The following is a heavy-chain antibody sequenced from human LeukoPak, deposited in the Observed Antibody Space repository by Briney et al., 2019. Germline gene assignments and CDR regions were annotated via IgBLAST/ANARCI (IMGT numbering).Heavy chain of an antibody. Sequence: GGSLRLSCTASGFTFGDYAMSWFRQAPGKGLEGVGFIRSKAYGGTTEYAASVKGRFTISRDDSKSIAYLQMNSLKTEDTAVYYCTRGPHRYCSGGSCYGTHAFDIWGQGTMVTVSS. J-gene: IGHJ3*02. V-gene: IGHV3-49*03. CDR2: IRSKAYGGTT. CDR1: GFTFGDYA. CDR3: TRGPHRYCSGGSCYGTHAFDI. D-gene: IGHD2-15*01.